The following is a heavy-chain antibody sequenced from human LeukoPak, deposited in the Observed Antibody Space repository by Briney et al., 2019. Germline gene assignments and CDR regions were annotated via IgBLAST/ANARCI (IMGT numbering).Heavy chain of an antibody. Sequence: GGSLRLSCAASGFTFSSHALSSASQAPGKGLEWVSSLSGSGYNTYYADSVKGRFTISRDNSKNTVYLQMNSLRADDTAVYYCAKDPYDTRYFDYWGQGTLVTVSS. D-gene: IGHD3-9*01. CDR2: LSGSGYNT. V-gene: IGHV3-23*01. CDR3: AKDPYDTRYFDY. CDR1: GFTFSSHA. J-gene: IGHJ4*02.